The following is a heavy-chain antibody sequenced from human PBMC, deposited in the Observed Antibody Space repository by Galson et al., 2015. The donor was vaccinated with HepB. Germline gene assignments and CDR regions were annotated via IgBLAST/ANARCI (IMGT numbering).Heavy chain of an antibody. CDR1: AYTFNNYA. D-gene: IGHD2-2*01. J-gene: IGHJ4*02. V-gene: IGHV7-4-1*02. Sequence: SCKASAYTFNNYAMNWVRQAPGQGLEWLGWINTNTGNPTYAQGFTRRFVFSLDTSVSTAYLQISSLKAEDTAVYYCARETKPGAFDYWGQGTLVTVSS. CDR2: INTNTGNP. CDR3: ARETKPGAFDY.